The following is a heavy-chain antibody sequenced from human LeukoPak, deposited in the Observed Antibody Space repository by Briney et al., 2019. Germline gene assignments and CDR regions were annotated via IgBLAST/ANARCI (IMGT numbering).Heavy chain of an antibody. CDR2: IFHSGST. CDR1: GXSISSTYW. D-gene: IGHD5-12*01. Sequence: SGTLSLTCAVSGXSISSTYWWSWVRQPPGKELEWIGEIFHSGSTNYNPSLKSRVTISVDKSKNQFSLKLSSVTAADTAVYYCARESGYSGPFDNWGQGTLVTVSS. J-gene: IGHJ4*02. V-gene: IGHV4-4*02. CDR3: ARESGYSGPFDN.